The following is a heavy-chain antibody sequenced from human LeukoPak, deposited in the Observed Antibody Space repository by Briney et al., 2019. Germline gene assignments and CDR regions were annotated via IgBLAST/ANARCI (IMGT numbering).Heavy chain of an antibody. Sequence: GGSLGLSCSASGFTFSSYAMHWVRQAPGKGLEYVSAISSNGGSTYYADSVKGRFTISRDNSKNTLYLQMSSPRAEDTAVYYCVKEGGKLWFGELDYWGQGTLVTVSS. J-gene: IGHJ4*02. D-gene: IGHD3-10*01. CDR3: VKEGGKLWFGELDY. CDR2: ISSNGGST. CDR1: GFTFSSYA. V-gene: IGHV3-64D*06.